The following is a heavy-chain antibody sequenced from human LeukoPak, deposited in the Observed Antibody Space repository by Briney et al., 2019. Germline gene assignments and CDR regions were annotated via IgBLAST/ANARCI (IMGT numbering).Heavy chain of an antibody. J-gene: IGHJ4*02. Sequence: PSETLSLTYTVSGDSISSSYWSWIRQPPGKGLEWIGYIYYSGSTNSNPSLKSRVTISVDTSKSQFSLKLTSVTAADTAVYYCARGYSGDFDYWGQGTLVTVSS. D-gene: IGHD2-15*01. CDR1: GDSISSSY. CDR3: ARGYSGDFDY. CDR2: IYYSGST. V-gene: IGHV4-59*01.